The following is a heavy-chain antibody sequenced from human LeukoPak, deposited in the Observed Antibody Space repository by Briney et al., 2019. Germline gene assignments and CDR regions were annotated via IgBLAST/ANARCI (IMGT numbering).Heavy chain of an antibody. V-gene: IGHV3-74*01. CDR2: IKSDGSTT. CDR1: GFTFSSYW. CDR3: ARMGGQLLQDAFDI. J-gene: IGHJ3*02. D-gene: IGHD1-26*01. Sequence: GGSLRLSCAASGFTFSSYWMHWVRQAPGKGLVWVSRIKSDGSTTTYADSVKGRFTISRDNAKNTLYLQMNNLRAEDTAVYYCARMGGQLLQDAFDIWGQGTTVTVSS.